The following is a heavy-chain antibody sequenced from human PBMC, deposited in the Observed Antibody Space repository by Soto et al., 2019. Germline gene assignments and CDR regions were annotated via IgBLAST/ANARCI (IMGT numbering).Heavy chain of an antibody. CDR2: VSSRSAYT. CDR1: GFTFSDYY. J-gene: IGHJ4*02. D-gene: IGHD6-13*01. V-gene: IGHV3-11*03. Sequence: GGSLRLSCAASGFTFSDYYMSWIRQAPGKGLEWVSYVSSRSAYTNYADSVNGRFTISRDNAKNSLYLQMHSLGAEDTAVYYCARSIEAASGYYFDYWGQGSLVTVSS. CDR3: ARSIEAASGYYFDY.